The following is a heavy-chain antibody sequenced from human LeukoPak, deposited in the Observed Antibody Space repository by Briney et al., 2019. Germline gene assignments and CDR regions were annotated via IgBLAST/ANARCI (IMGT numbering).Heavy chain of an antibody. CDR3: ARLLYSSEWSHFDY. CDR2: IYPTDSDT. V-gene: IGHV5-51*01. Sequence: GESLKISCKGSGYSFSSYWIGWVRQMPGKGLEWMVIIYPTDSDTRYSPSFQGQVTISADKSITTAYLQWSSLKASDTAMYYCARLLYSSEWSHFDYWGQGTLVTVSS. D-gene: IGHD6-19*01. CDR1: GYSFSSYW. J-gene: IGHJ4*02.